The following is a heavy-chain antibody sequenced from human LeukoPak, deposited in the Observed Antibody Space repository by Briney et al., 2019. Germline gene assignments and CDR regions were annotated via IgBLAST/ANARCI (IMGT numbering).Heavy chain of an antibody. D-gene: IGHD1-26*01. Sequence: PGGSLRLSCAASGFTFSSYGMNWVRQAPGKGLEWVAVIWYDGSSQYYADTVKGRFTISRDNSNNTLFLQMNSLRAEVTAVYYCARDDRGSYSTNAIDYWGQGTLVTVSS. CDR3: ARDDRGSYSTNAIDY. J-gene: IGHJ4*02. CDR1: GFTFSSYG. CDR2: IWYDGSSQ. V-gene: IGHV3-33*01.